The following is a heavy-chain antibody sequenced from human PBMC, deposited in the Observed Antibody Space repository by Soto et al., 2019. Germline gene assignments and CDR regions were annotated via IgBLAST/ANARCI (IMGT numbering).Heavy chain of an antibody. D-gene: IGHD3-16*02. CDR2: INHSGST. J-gene: IGHJ4*02. CDR3: ARGATGLSNDY. CDR1: GGSFSGYY. Sequence: NPSETLSLTCAVYGGSFSGYYWSWIRQPPGKGLEWIGEINHSGSTNYNPSLKSRVTISVDTSKNQFSLKLSSVTAADTAVYYCARGATGLSNDYWGQGTLVTVSS. V-gene: IGHV4-34*01.